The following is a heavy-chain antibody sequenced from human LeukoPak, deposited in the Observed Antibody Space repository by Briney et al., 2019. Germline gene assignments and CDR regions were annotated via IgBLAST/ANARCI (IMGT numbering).Heavy chain of an antibody. CDR3: AKSLNQVPAALYYYYYYMDV. D-gene: IGHD2-2*01. V-gene: IGHV3-23*01. J-gene: IGHJ6*03. CDR1: GFTFSSYA. CDR2: ISGSGGST. Sequence: GGSLRLSCAASGFTFSSYAMSWVRQAPGKGLEWVSAISGSGGSTYYADSVKGRFTISRDNSKNTLYLQMNSLRAEDTAVYYCAKSLNQVPAALYYYYYYMDVWGKGTTVTVSS.